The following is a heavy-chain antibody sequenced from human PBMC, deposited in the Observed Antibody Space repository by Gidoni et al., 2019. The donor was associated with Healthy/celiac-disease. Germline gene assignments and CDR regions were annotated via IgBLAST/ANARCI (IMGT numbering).Heavy chain of an antibody. V-gene: IGHV4-34*01. CDR3: AGPYSGYKD. CDR1: GGSFSGYY. CDR2: INHSGST. Sequence: QVQLQQWGAGLLKPSETLSLTCAVYGGSFSGYYWSWIRQPPGKVLEWIGEINHSGSTNYNPSLKSRVTISVDTSKNQFSLKLSSVTAADTAGYSCAGPYSGYKDWGQGTLVTGSS. D-gene: IGHD5-12*01. J-gene: IGHJ4*02.